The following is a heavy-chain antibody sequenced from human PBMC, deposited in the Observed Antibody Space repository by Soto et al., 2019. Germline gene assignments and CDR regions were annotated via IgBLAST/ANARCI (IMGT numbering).Heavy chain of an antibody. CDR3: ANTPPYYDFWSGYWDY. Sequence: GGSLRLSCAASGFTFSSYAMSWVRQAPGKGLEWVSAISGSGGSTYYADSVKGRFTISRDNSKNTLYLQMNSLRAEDTAVYYCANTPPYYDFWSGYWDYWGQGTLVTVSS. J-gene: IGHJ4*02. V-gene: IGHV3-23*01. CDR1: GFTFSSYA. D-gene: IGHD3-3*01. CDR2: ISGSGGST.